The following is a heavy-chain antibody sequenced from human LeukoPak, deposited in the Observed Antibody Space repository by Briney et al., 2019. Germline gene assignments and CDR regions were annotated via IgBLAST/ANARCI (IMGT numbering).Heavy chain of an antibody. D-gene: IGHD2-2*01. J-gene: IGHJ4*02. Sequence: GGSLRLSCAASGFTFSSYDMHWVRQATGKGLEWVSAIGTAGDPYYPGSVKGRFTISRENAKNSLYLQMNSLRAGDTAVYYCARGNYYNYCSSTSCYGYFDYWGQGTLVTVSS. CDR2: IGTAGDP. CDR3: ARGNYYNYCSSTSCYGYFDY. CDR1: GFTFSSYD. V-gene: IGHV3-13*05.